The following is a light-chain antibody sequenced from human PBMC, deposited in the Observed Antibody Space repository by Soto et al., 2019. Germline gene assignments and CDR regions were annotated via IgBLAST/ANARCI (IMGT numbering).Light chain of an antibody. CDR1: SSEVGHYNS. CDR2: EVT. Sequence: QSVLTQPPSASGSPGQSVTISCTGNSSEVGHYNSVSWYQQHPGKAPKLVIYEVTKRPSGVPVRFFGSKSGNTASLTVSGLQAEDEADYYCSSYAGGDNHYVFGTGTRSPS. V-gene: IGLV2-8*01. J-gene: IGLJ1*01. CDR3: SSYAGGDNHYV.